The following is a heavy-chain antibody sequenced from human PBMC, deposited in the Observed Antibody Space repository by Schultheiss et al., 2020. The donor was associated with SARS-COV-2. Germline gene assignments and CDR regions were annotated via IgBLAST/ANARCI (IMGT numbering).Heavy chain of an antibody. Sequence: ASVKVSCKASGYTFSNYYMHWVRQAPGQGLEWMGWINTNTGNPTYAQGFTGRFVFSLDTSVSTAYLQISSLKAEDTAVYYCARRGWQQLFDYWGQGTLVTVSS. CDR3: ARRGWQQLFDY. D-gene: IGHD6-13*01. V-gene: IGHV7-4-1*02. CDR1: GYTFSNYY. J-gene: IGHJ4*02. CDR2: INTNTGNP.